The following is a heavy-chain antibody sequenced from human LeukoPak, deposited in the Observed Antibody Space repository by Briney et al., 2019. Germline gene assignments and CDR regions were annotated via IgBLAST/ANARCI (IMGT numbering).Heavy chain of an antibody. D-gene: IGHD1-1*01. Sequence: GASVKVSCKASGYTFTIYALHWVRQAPGQGLEWMGWINTNAGNPTYAQGFTGRFVFSVDTSVSTAYLQISSLKAEDTGVYYCSRDIPNWATDVWGQGTTVTVSS. CDR2: INTNAGNP. CDR3: SRDIPNWATDV. J-gene: IGHJ6*02. CDR1: GYTFTIYA. V-gene: IGHV7-4-1*02.